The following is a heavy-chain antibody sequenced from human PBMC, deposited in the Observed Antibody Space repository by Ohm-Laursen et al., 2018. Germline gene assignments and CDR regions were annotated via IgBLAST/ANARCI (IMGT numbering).Heavy chain of an antibody. CDR1: GFTFSSYG. V-gene: IGHV3-30*03. CDR2: IPYDVSNK. J-gene: IGHJ4*02. D-gene: IGHD6-19*01. CDR3: AGGIAVGGWSGFDY. Sequence: SLRLSCAASGFTFSSYGMHWVRQAPGKGLEWVAVIPYDVSNKYYADSVRGRFTISRDNAKNTLYLQMNTLRAEDTAVYYCAGGIAVGGWSGFDYWGQGTLVTVSS.